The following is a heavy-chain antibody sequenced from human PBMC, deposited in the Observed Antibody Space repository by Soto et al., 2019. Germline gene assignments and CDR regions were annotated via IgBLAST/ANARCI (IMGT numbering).Heavy chain of an antibody. CDR3: ASSFYGSGSYDWFDP. CDR2: IYSGGST. D-gene: IGHD3-10*01. V-gene: IGHV3-53*01. Sequence: GGSLRLSCAASGFTVSSNYMSWVRQAPGKGLEWVSVIYSGGSTYYADSAKGRFTISRDNSKNKRYLQMNSLRAEDTAVYYWASSFYGSGSYDWFDPWGQGTRFTVSS. J-gene: IGHJ5*02. CDR1: GFTVSSNY.